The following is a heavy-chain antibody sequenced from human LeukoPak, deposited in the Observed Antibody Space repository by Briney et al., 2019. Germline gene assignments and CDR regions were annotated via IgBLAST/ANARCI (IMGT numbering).Heavy chain of an antibody. V-gene: IGHV1-18*01. J-gene: IGHJ3*02. D-gene: IGHD3-3*01. CDR3: ARDGRFLEWLLWDDAFDI. CDR1: GYTFTNFG. Sequence: ASVKVSCKASGYTFTNFGISWVRQAPGQGLEWMGWISAYNDNTNLAQKFQGRVTMTTDTSTSTAYMEVRSLRSDDTAVYYCARDGRFLEWLLWDDAFDIWGQGTTVTVSS. CDR2: ISAYNDNT.